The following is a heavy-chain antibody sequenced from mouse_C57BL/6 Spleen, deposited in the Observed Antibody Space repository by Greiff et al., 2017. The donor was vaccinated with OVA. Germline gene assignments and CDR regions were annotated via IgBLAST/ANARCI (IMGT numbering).Heavy chain of an antibody. CDR2: INPTNGGT. CDR3: ARKGCYDGSTWYVDD. J-gene: IGHJ1*03. CDR1: GFTFTDYN. D-gene: IGHD1-1*01. Sequence: EVQLQQSGPELVKPGASVKMSCKASGFTFTDYNMHWVKQSHGKSLEWIGYINPTNGGTSYNQKFKGKATLTVNKSSSTAYMELRSLTSEESAVYYCARKGCYDGSTWYVDDWGTGTTVTVSS. V-gene: IGHV1-22*01.